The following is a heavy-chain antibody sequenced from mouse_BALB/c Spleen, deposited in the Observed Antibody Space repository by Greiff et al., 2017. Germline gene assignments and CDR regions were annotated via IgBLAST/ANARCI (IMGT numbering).Heavy chain of an antibody. CDR2: IYPGDGDT. CDR3: ARSKAMDY. Sequence: QVTLKVSGPELVKPGASVKISCKASGYAFSSSWMNWVKQRPGQGLEWIGRIYPGDGDTNYNGKFKGKATLTADKSSSTAYMQLSSLTSVDSAVYFCARSKAMDYWGQGTSVTVSS. J-gene: IGHJ4*01. CDR1: GYAFSSSW. V-gene: IGHV1-82*01.